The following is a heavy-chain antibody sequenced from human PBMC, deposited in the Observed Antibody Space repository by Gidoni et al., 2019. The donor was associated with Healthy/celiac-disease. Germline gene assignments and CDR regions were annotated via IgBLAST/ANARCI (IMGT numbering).Heavy chain of an antibody. CDR3: ASRVRPAVDY. J-gene: IGHJ4*02. Sequence: EVQLVESGGGLVKPGGSLRLSCAASRFTFSSYSMNWVRQAPGKGLEWGSSISSSSSYIDYADSVKGRFTISRDNAKNSLYLQMNSLRAEDTAVYYCASRVRPAVDYWGQGTLVTVSS. D-gene: IGHD4-4*01. CDR1: RFTFSSYS. V-gene: IGHV3-21*01. CDR2: ISSSSSYI.